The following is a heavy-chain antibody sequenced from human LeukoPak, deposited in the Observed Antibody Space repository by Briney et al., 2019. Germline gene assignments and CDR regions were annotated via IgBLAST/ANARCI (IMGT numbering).Heavy chain of an antibody. Sequence: PGGSLRLSCSASGFTFSNYAMHWVRQAPGKGLEYVSAMNGGFTISRDNSKNTLYLQMSSLRAEDTAVYYCVKTTGYSSDPLDCWGQGTLVTVSP. V-gene: IGHV3-64D*06. CDR1: GFTFSNYA. CDR3: VKTTGYSSDPLDC. J-gene: IGHJ4*02. D-gene: IGHD6-19*01.